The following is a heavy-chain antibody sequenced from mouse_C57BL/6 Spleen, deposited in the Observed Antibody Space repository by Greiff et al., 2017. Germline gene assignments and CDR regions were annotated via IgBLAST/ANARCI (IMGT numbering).Heavy chain of an antibody. CDR1: GYAFTNYL. D-gene: IGHD4-1*01. J-gene: IGHJ3*01. V-gene: IGHV1-54*01. CDR2: INPGSGGT. CDR3: ARLETGAWFAY. Sequence: LVRPGTSVKVSCKASGYAFTNYLIEWVKQRPGQGLEWIGVINPGSGGTNYNEKFKGKATLTADKSSSTAYMQRSSLTSEDSAVYFCARLETGAWFAYWGQGTLVTVSA.